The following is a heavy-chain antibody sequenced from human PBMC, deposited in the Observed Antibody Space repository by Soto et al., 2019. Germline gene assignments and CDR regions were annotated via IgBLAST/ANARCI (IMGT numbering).Heavy chain of an antibody. CDR1: GGTFNSYA. D-gene: IGHD1-1*01. CDR2: IIPIFGTT. J-gene: IGHJ6*02. V-gene: IGHV1-69*12. CDR3: ARGIVTGSEYTYYYYGVDV. Sequence: QVQLVQSGAEVKMPGSSVKVSCKASGGTFNSYAIDWVRQAPGQGLEWMGGIIPIFGTTNYPQKLQGRVKLTADESTRTAYMELSTLRSEDTAVYYCARGIVTGSEYTYYYYGVDVWGQGTTVTDSS.